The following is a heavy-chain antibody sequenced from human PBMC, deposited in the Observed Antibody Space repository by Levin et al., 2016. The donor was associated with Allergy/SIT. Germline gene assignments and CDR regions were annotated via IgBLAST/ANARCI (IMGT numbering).Heavy chain of an antibody. D-gene: IGHD3-10*01. J-gene: IGHJ4*02. CDR2: ISAYNGNT. CDR3: ARTHASYGSGSYYKGGRIYLFDY. CDR1: GYTFTGYG. V-gene: IGHV1-18*01. Sequence: ASVKVSCKASGYTFTGYGISWVRQAPGQGLEWMGWISAYNGNTNYAQKLQGRVTMTTDTSTSTAYMELRSLRSDDTAVYYCARTHASYGSGSYYKGGRIYLFDYWGQGTLVTVSS.